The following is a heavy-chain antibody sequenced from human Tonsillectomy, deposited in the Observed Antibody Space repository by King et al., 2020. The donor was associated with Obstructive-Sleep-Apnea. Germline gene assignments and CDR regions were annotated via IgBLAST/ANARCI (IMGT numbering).Heavy chain of an antibody. CDR3: ARGFIYSSHDY. D-gene: IGHD6-6*01. V-gene: IGHV4-59*01. J-gene: IGHJ4*02. CDR2: IYYSGTT. CDR1: GGSISRYY. Sequence: LQLQESGPGLVKPSETLSLTCTVSGGSISRYYWSWSRQPPGKALEWVGYIYYSGTTNSNPALKSRVTISLETSKNQFSLKLSSVTAADTAVYYCARGFIYSSHDYWGQGTLVTVSS.